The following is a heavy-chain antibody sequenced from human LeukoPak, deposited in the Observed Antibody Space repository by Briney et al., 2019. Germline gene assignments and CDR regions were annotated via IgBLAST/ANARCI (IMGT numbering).Heavy chain of an antibody. J-gene: IGHJ4*02. Sequence: TGGSLRLSCAASGFTFGTYAMNWVRQAPGKGVEWLSGILGSGYITYYPDSVKRRFTISRDNSKNTLYLQMNSLRAEDTAIYYCAKDRNPDGRWNFDFWGQGTLVTVSS. V-gene: IGHV3-23*01. D-gene: IGHD1-1*01. CDR1: GFTFGTYA. CDR3: AKDRNPDGRWNFDF. CDR2: ILGSGYIT.